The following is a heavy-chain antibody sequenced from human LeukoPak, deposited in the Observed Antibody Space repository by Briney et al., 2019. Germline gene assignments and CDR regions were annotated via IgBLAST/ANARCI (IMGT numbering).Heavy chain of an antibody. CDR2: IIPIFGIA. Sequence: SVKVSCKASGGTFSSYAISWVRQAPGQGLEWMGRIIPIFGIANYAQKFQGRVTITADKSTSTAYTELSSLRSEDTAVYYCARGAVAVTDAFDIWGQGTMVTVSS. CDR1: GGTFSSYA. CDR3: ARGAVAVTDAFDI. D-gene: IGHD6-19*01. J-gene: IGHJ3*02. V-gene: IGHV1-69*04.